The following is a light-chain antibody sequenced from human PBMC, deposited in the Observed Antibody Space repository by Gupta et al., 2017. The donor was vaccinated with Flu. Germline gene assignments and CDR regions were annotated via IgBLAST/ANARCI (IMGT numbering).Light chain of an antibody. CDR3: NSRDSSGDHLV. Sequence: SSELTQDPAVSVALGQTVRITCQGDSLRSYYPSWYQQKPGQAPVLVIYDKNNRPSGIPDRFSGSSSGNTAALTITGAQAEDEADYYCNSRDSSGDHLVFGGGTKLTVL. V-gene: IGLV3-19*01. CDR2: DKN. CDR1: SLRSYY. J-gene: IGLJ3*02.